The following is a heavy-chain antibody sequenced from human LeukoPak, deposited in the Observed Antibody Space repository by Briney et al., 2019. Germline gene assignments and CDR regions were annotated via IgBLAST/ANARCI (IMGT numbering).Heavy chain of an antibody. CDR3: AWGRGSSHGYVDQ. J-gene: IGHJ4*02. D-gene: IGHD5-18*01. Sequence: GGSLRLSCAASGFTVSSSFMGWVRQAPGKGLEWVSVIYGGGNPYYADSVKGRFTISRDNSKNTLYLQMNNLRAEETAVYYCAWGRGSSHGYVDQWGQGTLVTVSS. V-gene: IGHV3-53*01. CDR1: GFTVSSSF. CDR2: IYGGGNP.